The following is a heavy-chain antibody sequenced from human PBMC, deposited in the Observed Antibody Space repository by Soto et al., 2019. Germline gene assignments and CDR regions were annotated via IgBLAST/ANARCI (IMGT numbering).Heavy chain of an antibody. CDR2: FYSDGRT. CDR1: GFAVSSNY. V-gene: IGHV3-53*02. J-gene: IGHJ6*02. D-gene: IGHD3-22*01. CDR3: ARMIDYYYGMDV. Sequence: EVQLVETGGGLIQPGGSLRLSCAASGFAVSSNYMSWVRQAPGKGLEWVSVFYSDGRTYYADSVKGRFTIFRDNSKNTLYLQMNSLRAEDTAVYYCARMIDYYYGMDVWGQGTTVTVSS.